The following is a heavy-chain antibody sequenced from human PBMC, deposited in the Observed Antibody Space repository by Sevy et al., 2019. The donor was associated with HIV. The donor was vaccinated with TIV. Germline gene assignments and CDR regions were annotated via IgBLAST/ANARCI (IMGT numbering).Heavy chain of an antibody. CDR2: IYYSGST. V-gene: IGHV4-39*01. D-gene: IGHD3-10*01. CDR1: GGTISNSDSY. Sequence: SETLSLTCTVSGGTISNSDSYWGRIRQPPGKGLGWIGSIYYSGSTYYNPSLKSRVTLSVDTSKNQFSLKVNSVTAADTALYYCARRRVEDYYGSGTPPLVNGPFDIWGQWTMVTVSS. J-gene: IGHJ3*02. CDR3: ARRRVEDYYGSGTPPLVNGPFDI.